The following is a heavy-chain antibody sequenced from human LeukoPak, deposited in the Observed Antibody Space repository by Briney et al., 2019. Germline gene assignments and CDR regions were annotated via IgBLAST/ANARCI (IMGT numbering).Heavy chain of an antibody. CDR2: INHSGST. CDR1: GGSFSDYY. CDR3: ARAPPLYDILTGFDY. J-gene: IGHJ4*02. D-gene: IGHD3-9*01. V-gene: IGHV4-34*01. Sequence: SETLSLTCAVYGGSFSDYYWSWIRQPPGKGLEWIGEINHSGSTNYNPSLKRRVTISVDTSKNQFSLRLSSVTAADTAVYYCARAPPLYDILTGFDYWGQGTLVTVSS.